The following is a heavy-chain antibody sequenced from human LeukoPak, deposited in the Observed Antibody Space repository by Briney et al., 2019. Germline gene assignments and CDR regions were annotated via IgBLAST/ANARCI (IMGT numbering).Heavy chain of an antibody. CDR3: ARVVEQRGFDS. V-gene: IGHV3-33*01. D-gene: IGHD1/OR15-1a*01. J-gene: IGHJ4*02. Sequence: GGSLRLSCAASGFTFSSHVMHWVRQAPGKGLEWVAVIWYSGSSKYYADSVRGRFTVSRDNFNNTLYPQMTSLRAEDTAVYYCARVVEQRGFDSWGPGTLVTVSS. CDR2: IWYSGSSK. CDR1: GFTFSSHV.